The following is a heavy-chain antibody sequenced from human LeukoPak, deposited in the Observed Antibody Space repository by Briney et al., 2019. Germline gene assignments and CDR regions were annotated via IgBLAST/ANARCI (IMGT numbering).Heavy chain of an antibody. D-gene: IGHD2-21*01. CDR1: GGTFSSYT. CDR2: IIPILGIA. V-gene: IGHV1-69*04. CDR3: ARDARGGDSVY. J-gene: IGHJ4*02. Sequence: SVKVSCTASGGTFSSYTISWVRQAPGQGLEWMGRIIPILGIANYAQKFQGRVTITADKFTSTAYMELSSLRSEDTAVYYCARDARGGDSVYWGQGTLVTVSS.